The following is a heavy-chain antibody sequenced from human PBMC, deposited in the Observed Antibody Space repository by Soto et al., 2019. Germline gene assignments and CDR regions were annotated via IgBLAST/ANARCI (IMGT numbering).Heavy chain of an antibody. CDR2: VIPIFGTA. CDR3: ARNNVDTAMANYYYYGMDV. Sequence: QVQLVQSGAEVKKPGSSVKVSCKASGGTFSSYAISWVRQAPGQGLEWMGGVIPIFGTANYAQKFQGRVTITADESTSTAYMELSSLRSEDTAVYYCARNNVDTAMANYYYYGMDVWGQGTTVTVSS. D-gene: IGHD5-18*01. CDR1: GGTFSSYA. J-gene: IGHJ6*02. V-gene: IGHV1-69*01.